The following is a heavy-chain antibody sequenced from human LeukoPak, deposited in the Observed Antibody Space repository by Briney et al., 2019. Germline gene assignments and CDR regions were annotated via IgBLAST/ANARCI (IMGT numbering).Heavy chain of an antibody. CDR2: MNPNSGNT. CDR3: ARGAYSGSYGYFDY. J-gene: IGHJ4*02. CDR1: GFTFTSYD. V-gene: IGHV1-8*03. D-gene: IGHD1-26*01. Sequence: GGSLRLSCAASGFTFTSYDINWVRQATGQGLEWMGWMNPNSGNTGYAQKFQGRVTITRNTSISTAYMELSSLRSEDTAVYYCARGAYSGSYGYFDYWGQGTLVTVSS.